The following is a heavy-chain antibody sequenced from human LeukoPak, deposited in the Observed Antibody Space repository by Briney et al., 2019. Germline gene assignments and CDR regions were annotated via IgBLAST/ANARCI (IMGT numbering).Heavy chain of an antibody. CDR2: INPNSGAT. D-gene: IGHD3-10*01. Sequence: GASVKVSCKASGYTFTGYYMHWVRQAPGQGLEWMGWINPNSGATNYAQKFQGRVTMTRDTSIRTAYMDLSRLRSDDTAVYYCARAGGGSGSYYERPFDYWGQGTLVTVSS. CDR1: GYTFTGYY. CDR3: ARAGGGSGSYYERPFDY. J-gene: IGHJ4*02. V-gene: IGHV1-2*02.